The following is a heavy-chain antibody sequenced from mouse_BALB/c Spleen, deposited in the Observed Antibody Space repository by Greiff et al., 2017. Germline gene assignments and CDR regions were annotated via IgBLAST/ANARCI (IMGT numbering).Heavy chain of an antibody. CDR3: ARAYYRSAWFAY. Sequence: EVQLVESGGGLVQPGGSLKLSCAASGFTFSSYGMSWVRQTPDKRLELVATINSNGGSTYYPDSVKGRFTISRDNAKNTLYLQMSSLKSEDTAMYYCARAYYRSAWFAYWGQGTLVTVSA. D-gene: IGHD2-14*01. V-gene: IGHV5-6-3*01. J-gene: IGHJ3*01. CDR1: GFTFSSYG. CDR2: INSNGGST.